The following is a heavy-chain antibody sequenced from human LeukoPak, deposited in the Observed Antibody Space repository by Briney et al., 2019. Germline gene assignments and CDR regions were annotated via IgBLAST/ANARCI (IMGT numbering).Heavy chain of an antibody. CDR1: GFTFSSYD. D-gene: IGHD5-18*01. Sequence: PGGSLRLSCAASGFTFSSYDMHWVRHATGKGLEWVSAIGTAGDTYYPGSVKGRFTISRENAKNSLYLQMNSLRAGDTAVYYCARGRVDSYGPPAYYYYYMDVWGKGTTVTISS. V-gene: IGHV3-13*01. J-gene: IGHJ6*03. CDR2: IGTAGDT. CDR3: ARGRVDSYGPPAYYYYYMDV.